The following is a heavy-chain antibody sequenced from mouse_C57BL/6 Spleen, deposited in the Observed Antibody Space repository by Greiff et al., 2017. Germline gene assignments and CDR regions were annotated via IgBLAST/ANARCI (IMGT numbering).Heavy chain of an antibody. CDR2: IYPGSGST. J-gene: IGHJ2*01. Sequence: VQLQQSGAELVKPGASVKMSCKASGYTFTSYWITWVKQRPGQGLEWIGDIYPGSGSTNYNEKFKSKATLPVDTSSNTAYMQLRSLTSEDSAVYCSARENDYSKNFDCWGKGTTLTVSS. V-gene: IGHV1-55*01. CDR3: ARENDYSKNFDC. CDR1: GYTFTSYW. D-gene: IGHD2-5*01.